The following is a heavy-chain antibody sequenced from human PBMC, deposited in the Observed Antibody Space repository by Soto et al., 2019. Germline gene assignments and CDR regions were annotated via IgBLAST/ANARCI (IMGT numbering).Heavy chain of an antibody. Sequence: SVKVSCNASGYTFTGYAMHWVRQAPGQRLEWMGWINAGNGNTKYSQKFQGRVTITRDTSASTAYMELSSLRYEDTAVYYCASARVGATTYVDYWGQRTLVTVSS. J-gene: IGHJ4*02. CDR3: ASARVGATTYVDY. V-gene: IGHV1-3*01. CDR1: GYTFTGYA. D-gene: IGHD1-26*01. CDR2: INAGNGNT.